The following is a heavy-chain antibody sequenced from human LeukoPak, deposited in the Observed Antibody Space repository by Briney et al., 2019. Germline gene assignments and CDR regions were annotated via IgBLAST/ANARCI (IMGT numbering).Heavy chain of an antibody. CDR2: ISGSGGST. CDR1: GFTFSSYA. V-gene: IGHV3-23*01. CDR3: ASRYYDILTGYYGPLDY. D-gene: IGHD3-9*01. J-gene: IGHJ4*02. Sequence: PGGSLRLSCAASGFTFSSYAMSRVRQAPGKGLEWVSAISGSGGSTYYADSVKGRFTISRDNSKNTLYLQMNSLRAEDTAVYYCASRYYDILTGYYGPLDYWGQGTLVTVSS.